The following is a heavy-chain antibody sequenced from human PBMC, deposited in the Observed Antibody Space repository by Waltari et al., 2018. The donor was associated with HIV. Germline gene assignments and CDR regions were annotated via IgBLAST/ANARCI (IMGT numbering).Heavy chain of an antibody. CDR3: AREWVTVTSFYYYYGMDV. CDR1: GFTFSSYS. CDR2: ISSSSSNI. V-gene: IGHV3-48*01. Sequence: EVQLVESGGGLVQPGGSLRLSCAASGFTFSSYSMIWVRQAPGKGLEWVAYISSSSSNIYYADSVKGRFTISRDNAKNSLYLQMDSLRAEDTAVYYCAREWVTVTSFYYYYGMDVWGQGTTVTVSS. J-gene: IGHJ6*02. D-gene: IGHD4-4*01.